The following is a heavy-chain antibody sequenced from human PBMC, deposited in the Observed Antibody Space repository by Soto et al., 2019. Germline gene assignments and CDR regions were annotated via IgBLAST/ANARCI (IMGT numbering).Heavy chain of an antibody. D-gene: IGHD3-22*01. Sequence: LRLSCAASGFTFSSYGMHWVRQAPGKGLEWVAVIWYDGSNKYYADSVKGRFTISRDNSKNTLYLQMNSLRAEDTAVYYCARAGGKYYDSSGYQDYWGQGTLVTVSS. J-gene: IGHJ4*02. V-gene: IGHV3-33*01. CDR2: IWYDGSNK. CDR1: GFTFSSYG. CDR3: ARAGGKYYDSSGYQDY.